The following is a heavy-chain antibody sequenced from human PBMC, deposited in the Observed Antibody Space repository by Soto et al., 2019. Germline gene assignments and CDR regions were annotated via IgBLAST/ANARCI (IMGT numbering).Heavy chain of an antibody. Sequence: GGSLRLSCAASGFTFSSYGMHWVRQAPGKGLEWVAVIWYDGSNKYYADSVKGRFTISRDNSKNTLYLQMNSLRAEDTAVYYCARDVNVVVVAATPDYWGQGTLVTVSS. CDR1: GFTFSSYG. D-gene: IGHD2-15*01. V-gene: IGHV3-33*01. CDR2: IWYDGSNK. J-gene: IGHJ4*02. CDR3: ARDVNVVVVAATPDY.